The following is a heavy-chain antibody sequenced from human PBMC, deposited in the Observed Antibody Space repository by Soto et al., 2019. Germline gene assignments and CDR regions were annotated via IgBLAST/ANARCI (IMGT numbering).Heavy chain of an antibody. CDR3: ARSPLGYYYVRQTWREVGYSFDD. D-gene: IGHD3-10*02. V-gene: IGHV4-34*12. CDR2: LIHGGST. J-gene: IGHJ3*01. Sequence: PSESLSLTWAIDGPSLGGFHSSWLRQAPGKGLEWIGELIHGGSTNYNPSLKSQVSFSLDKSKNQFSLHLMAVTAADTAVYYCARSPLGYYYVRQTWREVGYSFDDWGRGTMVTVSS. CDR1: GPSLGGFH.